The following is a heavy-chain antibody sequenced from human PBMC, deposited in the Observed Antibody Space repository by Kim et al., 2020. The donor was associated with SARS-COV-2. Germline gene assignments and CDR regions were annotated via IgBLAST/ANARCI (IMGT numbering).Heavy chain of an antibody. CDR3: ARGLSYPSPDY. J-gene: IGHJ4*02. V-gene: IGHV4-59*13. CDR1: GGSISSYY. CDR2: IYYSGCT. Sequence: SETLSLTCTVSGGSISSYYWSWIRQPPGKGLEWIGYIYYSGCTNYNPSLKSRVTISVDTSKNQFSLKLSSVTAADTAVYYCARGLSYPSPDYWGQGTLVTVSS. D-gene: IGHD1-26*01.